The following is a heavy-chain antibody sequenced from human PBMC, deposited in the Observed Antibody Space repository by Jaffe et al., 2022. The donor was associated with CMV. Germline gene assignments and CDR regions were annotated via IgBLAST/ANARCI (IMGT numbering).Heavy chain of an antibody. D-gene: IGHD4-17*01. CDR3: AKDVYGDYGGVDY. CDR1: GFTFSSYG. V-gene: IGHV3-30*18. CDR2: ISFDGNNK. J-gene: IGHJ4*02. Sequence: QVQLVESGGGVVQPGRSLRLSCAASGFTFSSYGMHWVRQAPGKGLEWVALISFDGNNKYYADPVKGRFAISRDNSKNTLYLQMNSLRVEDTAVYYCAKDVYGDYGGVDYWGQGTLVTVSS.